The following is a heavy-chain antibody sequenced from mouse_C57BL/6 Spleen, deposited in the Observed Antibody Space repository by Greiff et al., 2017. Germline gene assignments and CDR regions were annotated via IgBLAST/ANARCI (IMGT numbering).Heavy chain of an antibody. V-gene: IGHV1-76*01. CDR3: ARDITTVVESYYFDY. Sequence: QVQLKQSGAELVRPGASVKLSCKASGYTFTDYYINWVKQRPGQGLEWIARIYPGSGNTYYNDKFKGKATLTAEKSSSTAYMQLSSLTSEDSAVYFCARDITTVVESYYFDYWGQGTTLTVSS. J-gene: IGHJ2*01. CDR1: GYTFTDYY. CDR2: IYPGSGNT. D-gene: IGHD1-1*01.